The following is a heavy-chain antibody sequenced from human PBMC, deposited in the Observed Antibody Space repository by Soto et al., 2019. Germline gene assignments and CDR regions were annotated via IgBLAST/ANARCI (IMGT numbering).Heavy chain of an antibody. CDR3: ARNSRGYIFGYYFDS. V-gene: IGHV4-59*11. J-gene: IGHJ4*02. CDR1: GGSISGHY. CDR2: IFYTGST. Sequence: SEALSLTCTVSGGSISGHYWIWIRQSPGKGLEWIGYIFYTGSTNYNPSLKSRVTLSADTSKNQFSLRLSSVTTADTAVYYCARNSRGYIFGYYFDSWGQGTQVTVSS. D-gene: IGHD5-18*01.